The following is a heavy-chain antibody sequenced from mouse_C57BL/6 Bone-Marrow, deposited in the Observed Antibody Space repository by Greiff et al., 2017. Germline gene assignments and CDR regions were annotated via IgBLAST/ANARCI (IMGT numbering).Heavy chain of an antibody. CDR2: INYDGSST. Sequence: DVKLVESEGGLVQPGSSMKLSCTASGFTFSDYYMAWVRQVPEKGLEWVANINYDGSSTYYLDSLKSRFIISRDNAKNILYLQMSSLKSEDTATYYCARENSNNAMDYWGQGTSVTVSS. D-gene: IGHD2-5*01. J-gene: IGHJ4*01. V-gene: IGHV5-16*01. CDR1: GFTFSDYY. CDR3: ARENSNNAMDY.